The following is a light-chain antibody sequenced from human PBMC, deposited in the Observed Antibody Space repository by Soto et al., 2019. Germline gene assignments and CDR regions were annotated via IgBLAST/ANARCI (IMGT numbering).Light chain of an antibody. V-gene: IGKV1-5*03. Sequence: DIQMTQFPSTLSASVGDRVTITCRASQSIDKWLAWYQQKPGKAPNLLIYEASRLEGGVPSRFSGSRSGTDFTITISSLQPDDFATYYCQQYKIYPTFGQGTKVENK. CDR2: EAS. CDR1: QSIDKW. CDR3: QQYKIYPT. J-gene: IGKJ1*01.